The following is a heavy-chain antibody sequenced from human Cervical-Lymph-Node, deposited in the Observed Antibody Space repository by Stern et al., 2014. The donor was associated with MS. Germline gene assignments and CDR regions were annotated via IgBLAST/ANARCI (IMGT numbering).Heavy chain of an antibody. J-gene: IGHJ4*02. V-gene: IGHV1-69*17. D-gene: IGHD6-13*01. CDR3: ARIAAADSTGGY. CDR2: IIPIFPIA. CDR1: GGPFSSYA. Sequence: QVQLVQSGAEVKKPGSSVKVSCKASGGPFSSYAISWVRQAPGQGLEWMGGIIPIFPIAHYAQKFQGRVTITADKSTSTAYMELSSLRSEDTAVYYCARIAAADSTGGYWGQGTLVTVSS.